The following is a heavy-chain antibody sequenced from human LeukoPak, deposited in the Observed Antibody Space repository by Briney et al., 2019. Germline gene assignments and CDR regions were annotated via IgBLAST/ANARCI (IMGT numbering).Heavy chain of an antibody. Sequence: SGGSLRLSCSASGFTFSRYPMHWVRQAPGKGLEYVSAVSGNGGTTYYADSVKGRFTISRDNSKNTLYLQMSSQRPEDTAVYYCARVRYFDWFIRPVDYWGQGTLVTVSS. CDR3: ARVRYFDWFIRPVDY. CDR1: GFTFSRYP. V-gene: IGHV3-64D*06. D-gene: IGHD3-9*01. CDR2: VSGNGGTT. J-gene: IGHJ4*02.